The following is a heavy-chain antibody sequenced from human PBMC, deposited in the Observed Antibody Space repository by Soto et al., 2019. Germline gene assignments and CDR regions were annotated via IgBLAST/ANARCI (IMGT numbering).Heavy chain of an antibody. CDR1: GYSFTSYR. V-gene: IGHV5-51*01. J-gene: IGHJ3*02. CDR2: IYPGDSDT. D-gene: IGHD3-9*01. Sequence: GESLKISCKGSGYSFTSYRIGWVRQMPGKGLEWMGIIYPGDSDTRYSPSFQGQVTISADKSISTAYLQWSSLKASDTAMYYCARHYYDILTGYSPQAFDIWGQGTMVTVS. CDR3: ARHYYDILTGYSPQAFDI.